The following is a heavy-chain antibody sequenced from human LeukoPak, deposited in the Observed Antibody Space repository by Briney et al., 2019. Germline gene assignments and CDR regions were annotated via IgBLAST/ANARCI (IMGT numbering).Heavy chain of an antibody. Sequence: ASVKVSCKASGYTFTNYYMHWVRQAPGQGLEWMGILNPSGGSTNYAQKFQGRVTMIRDTSTSTVYMELSSLRSEDTAVYYCARNRDLSGIYYYFDYWGQVTLVTVSS. D-gene: IGHD1-14*01. CDR2: LNPSGGST. CDR1: GYTFTNYY. J-gene: IGHJ4*02. CDR3: ARNRDLSGIYYYFDY. V-gene: IGHV1-46*01.